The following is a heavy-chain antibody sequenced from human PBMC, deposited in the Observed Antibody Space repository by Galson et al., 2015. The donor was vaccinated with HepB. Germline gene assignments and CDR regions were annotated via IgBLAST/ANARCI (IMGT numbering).Heavy chain of an antibody. J-gene: IGHJ6*03. CDR2: ISSSGSTI. CDR1: GFTFSDYC. Sequence: SLRLSCAASGFTFSDYCMSWIRQAPGKGLEWVSYISSSGSTIYYADSVKGRFTISRDNAKNSLYLQMNSLRAEDTAVYYCARVSSSSSLFHYYYYMDVWGKGTTVTVSS. CDR3: ARVSSSSSLFHYYYYMDV. D-gene: IGHD6-6*01. V-gene: IGHV3-11*01.